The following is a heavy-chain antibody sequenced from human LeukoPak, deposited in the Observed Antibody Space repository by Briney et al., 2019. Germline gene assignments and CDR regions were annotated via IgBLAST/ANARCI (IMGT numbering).Heavy chain of an antibody. Sequence: ASVKVSCKASDTCTTYGITWVRQAPGQGLEWMGWVSANSGDTDYAQSLEGRVTMTTDTSTSTAYMELTNLRSDDTAVYYCARVLYDSGNNLYFYYGLDVWGQGTTVNV. CDR2: VSANSGDT. CDR1: DTCTTYG. CDR3: ARVLYDSGNNLYFYYGLDV. J-gene: IGHJ6*02. V-gene: IGHV1-18*01. D-gene: IGHD3-22*01.